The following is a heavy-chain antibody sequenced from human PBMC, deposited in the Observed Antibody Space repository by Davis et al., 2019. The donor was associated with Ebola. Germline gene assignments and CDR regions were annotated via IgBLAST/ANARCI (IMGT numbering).Heavy chain of an antibody. Sequence: PSETLSLTCAVYGGSFSGYYLSWIRQPPGKGLEWIGEINHSGSTNYNPSLKSRVTISVDTSKNQFSLKLSSVTAADTAVYYFAREGGSLDYWGQGTLVTVSS. CDR2: INHSGST. CDR1: GGSFSGYY. CDR3: AREGGSLDY. D-gene: IGHD3-16*01. V-gene: IGHV4-34*01. J-gene: IGHJ4*02.